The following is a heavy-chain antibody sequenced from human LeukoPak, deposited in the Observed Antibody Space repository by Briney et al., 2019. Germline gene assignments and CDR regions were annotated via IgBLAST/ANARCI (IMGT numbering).Heavy chain of an antibody. CDR1: GFTFNYYR. D-gene: IGHD3-22*01. CDR3: ARDWGVYDSTSYTCY. CDR2: IWYDGSNK. J-gene: IGHJ4*02. Sequence: PGGSLRLSCAAYGFTFNYYRMQWVRQAPGKGLEWVAVIWYDGSNKYYADSVKGRFTISRDNSKNTLYLQMNSMRAEDTAVYYCARDWGVYDSTSYTCYWGQGTLVTVSS. V-gene: IGHV3-33*01.